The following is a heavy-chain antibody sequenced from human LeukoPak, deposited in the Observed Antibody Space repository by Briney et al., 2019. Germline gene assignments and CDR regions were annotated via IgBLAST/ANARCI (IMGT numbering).Heavy chain of an antibody. D-gene: IGHD3/OR15-3a*01. CDR1: GFTFSDYY. CDR3: AGDAMGPGLAGY. Sequence: GGSLRLSCAASGFTFSDYYMNWIRQAPGKGLEWVSYISSSGNIIYYADSVQGRFTISRDNAKSSLYLQMSSLRAEDTAVYYCAGDAMGPGLAGYWGQGTLVTVSS. J-gene: IGHJ4*02. V-gene: IGHV3-11*01. CDR2: ISSSGNII.